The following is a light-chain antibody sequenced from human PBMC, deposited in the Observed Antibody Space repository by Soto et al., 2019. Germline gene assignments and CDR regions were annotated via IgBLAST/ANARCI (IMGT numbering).Light chain of an antibody. V-gene: IGKV3-20*01. CDR3: QQYGRAPWT. CDR1: QSVSSSY. J-gene: IGKJ1*01. CDR2: GAS. Sequence: EIVLTHSPGTLALAPGERATLSCRASQSVSSSYLAWYQQKPGHAPRLLIYGASSRATGIPDRFSGSGSGTDLTLTIRRLEPEDFAVYYCQQYGRAPWTFGQGTKAEIK.